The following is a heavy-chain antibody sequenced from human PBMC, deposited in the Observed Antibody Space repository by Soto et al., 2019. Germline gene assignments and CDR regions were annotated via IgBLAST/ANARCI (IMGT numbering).Heavy chain of an antibody. CDR3: ARLPFPWGWFDP. CDR2: ISGSGRTI. CDR1: GIVFSDY. Sequence: QVQLVESGGGLVKPGGSLRLSCAASGIVFSDYVSWVRQAPGKGLEWLSYISGSGRTIYSADSVKGRFTITRDNATNSLYLQMNNVRTEDTAVYYFARLPFPWGWFDPWGEGTLVTVSS. V-gene: IGHV3-11*01. J-gene: IGHJ5*02. D-gene: IGHD3-16*01.